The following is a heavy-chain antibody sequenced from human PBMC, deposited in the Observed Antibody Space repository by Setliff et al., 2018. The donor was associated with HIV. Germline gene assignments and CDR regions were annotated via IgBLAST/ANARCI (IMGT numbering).Heavy chain of an antibody. J-gene: IGHJ3*02. CDR1: GGSMGTHY. Sequence: SETLSLTCTVSGGSMGTHYWSWIRQTPGKGLEWIGHIYTTGSTHYNPSLRSTVTISIDTSKSHFSLWLQSVTAADTALYYCASGSPFDGFDMWGQGTMVTVSS. CDR2: IYTTGST. V-gene: IGHV4-59*11. CDR3: ASGSPFDGFDM. D-gene: IGHD1-26*01.